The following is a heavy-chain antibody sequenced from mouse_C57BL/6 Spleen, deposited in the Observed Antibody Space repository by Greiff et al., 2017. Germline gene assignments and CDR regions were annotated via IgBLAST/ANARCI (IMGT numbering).Heavy chain of an antibody. J-gene: IGHJ3*01. D-gene: IGHD3-2*02. Sequence: QVQLQQPGAELVRPGSSVKLSCKASGYTFTSYWMDWVKQRPGQGLEWIGNIYPSDSETHYNQKFKDKATLTVDKSSSTAYMQLSSLTSEDSAVYCCARRGQLRPAWFAYWGQGTLVTVSA. CDR3: ARRGQLRPAWFAY. CDR1: GYTFTSYW. CDR2: IYPSDSET. V-gene: IGHV1-61*01.